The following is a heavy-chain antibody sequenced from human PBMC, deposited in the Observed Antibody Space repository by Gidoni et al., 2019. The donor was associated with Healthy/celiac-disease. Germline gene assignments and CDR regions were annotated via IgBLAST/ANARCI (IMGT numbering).Heavy chain of an antibody. Sequence: QVQLVESGGGVVQPGRSLRLSCSASGFTFSSYGMHWVRQAPGKGLAWVAVIWYDGSNKYYADSVKGRFTISRDNSKNTLYLQMNSLRAEDTAVYYCARHLDVWGQGTTVTVSS. CDR3: ARHLDV. CDR1: GFTFSSYG. J-gene: IGHJ6*02. V-gene: IGHV3-33*01. CDR2: IWYDGSNK.